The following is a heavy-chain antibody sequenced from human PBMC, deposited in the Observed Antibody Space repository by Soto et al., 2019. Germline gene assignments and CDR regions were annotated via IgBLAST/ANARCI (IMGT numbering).Heavy chain of an antibody. CDR3: ANDRAYSSSWPYYYYGMDV. Sequence: QVQLVESGGGVVQPGRSLRLSCAASGFTFSSYGMHWVRQAPGKGLEWVAVISYDGSNKYYADSVKGRFTISRDNSKNTLYLQMNSLRAEDTAVYYWANDRAYSSSWPYYYYGMDVWGQGTTVTVSS. J-gene: IGHJ6*02. CDR2: ISYDGSNK. V-gene: IGHV3-30*18. D-gene: IGHD6-13*01. CDR1: GFTFSSYG.